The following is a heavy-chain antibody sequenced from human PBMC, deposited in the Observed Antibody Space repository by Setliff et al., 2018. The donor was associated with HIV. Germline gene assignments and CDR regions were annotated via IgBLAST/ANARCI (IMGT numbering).Heavy chain of an antibody. V-gene: IGHV4-38-2*02. CDR3: ARDGRDVHY. J-gene: IGHJ4*02. Sequence: SETLSLTCAVSGYYIRSGYYWGWIRQPPGKGLEWIGTIHHSWSTYYSPSLKSRLSMSVDTSKNQFSLKLTSVTAADTAVYYCARDGRDVHYWGQGTLVTVSS. CDR2: IHHSWST. CDR1: GYYIRSGYY.